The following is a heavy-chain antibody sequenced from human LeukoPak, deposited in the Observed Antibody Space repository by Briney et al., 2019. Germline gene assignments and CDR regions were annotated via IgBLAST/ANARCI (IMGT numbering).Heavy chain of an antibody. D-gene: IGHD6-19*01. Sequence: SETLSLTCTVSGGSISSGGYYWSRIRQHPGKGLEWIGYIYYSGSTYYNPSLKSRVTISVDTSKNQFSLKLSSVTAADTAVYYCARVTYSSGWPYYFDYWGQGTLVTVSS. CDR2: IYYSGST. CDR3: ARVTYSSGWPYYFDY. J-gene: IGHJ4*02. CDR1: GGSISSGGYY. V-gene: IGHV4-31*03.